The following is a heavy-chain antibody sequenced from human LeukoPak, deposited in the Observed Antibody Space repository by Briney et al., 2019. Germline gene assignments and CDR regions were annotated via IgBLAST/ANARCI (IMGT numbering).Heavy chain of an antibody. Sequence: PGGSLRLSCAASGFTFSSYWMSWVRQAPGKGLEWVANIKQDGSEKYYVDSVKGRFTISRDNAKKSMYLQMNSLRAEDTAVYYCAKGIIPAALRLDYWGQGTLVTVSS. V-gene: IGHV3-7*01. CDR2: IKQDGSEK. CDR1: GFTFSSYW. CDR3: AKGIIPAALRLDY. D-gene: IGHD2-2*01. J-gene: IGHJ4*02.